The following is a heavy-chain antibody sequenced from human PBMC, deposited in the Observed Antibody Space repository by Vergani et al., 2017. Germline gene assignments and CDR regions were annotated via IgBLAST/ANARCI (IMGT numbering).Heavy chain of an antibody. CDR3: ARDALYITWAFDI. Sequence: QVQLVQSGAEVKKPGASVKVSCKASGYTFTGYYMHWVRQAPGQGLEWMGWINPNSGGTNYAQKLQGRVTMTTDTSTSTAYMELRSLRSDDTAVYYCARDALYITWAFDIWGQGTMVTVSS. J-gene: IGHJ3*02. D-gene: IGHD3-10*01. CDR1: GYTFTGYY. CDR2: INPNSGGT. V-gene: IGHV1-2*02.